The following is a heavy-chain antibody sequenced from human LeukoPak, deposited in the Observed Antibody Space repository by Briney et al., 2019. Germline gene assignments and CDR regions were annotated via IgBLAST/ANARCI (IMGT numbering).Heavy chain of an antibody. V-gene: IGHV3-23*01. J-gene: IGHJ4*02. CDR1: GFTISSYA. Sequence: GGSLRLSCAASGFTISSYAMSWVRQAPGKGLEWVSTISDSGGSTYYADSVKGRFTISRDNSKNTLYLQMNSLRAEDTALYYCAKDDRGVVVIAIRYWGQGTLVTVSS. CDR2: ISDSGGST. CDR3: AKDDRGVVVIAIRY. D-gene: IGHD2-21*01.